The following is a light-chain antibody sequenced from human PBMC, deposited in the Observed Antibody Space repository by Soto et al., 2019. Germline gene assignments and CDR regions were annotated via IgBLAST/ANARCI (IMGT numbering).Light chain of an antibody. CDR2: DAS. J-gene: IGKJ1*01. CDR1: QSISDW. CDR3: QQYNAFSPTWT. V-gene: IGKV1-5*01. Sequence: DIQMTQSPSTLSASVGDSVTITCRASQSISDWLAWYQVKPGKAPKLLIYDASSLESGVPSRFSGSGIGREFSLTITSLQPDDFATYYCQQYNAFSPTWTFGQGTKVDIK.